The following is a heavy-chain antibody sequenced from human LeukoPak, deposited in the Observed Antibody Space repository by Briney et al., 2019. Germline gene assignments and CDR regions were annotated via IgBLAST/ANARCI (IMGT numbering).Heavy chain of an antibody. CDR3: ARGGRFYGDYDY. CDR1: GGSISSYY. V-gene: IGHV4-59*12. D-gene: IGHD4-17*01. Sequence: SETLSLTCTVSGGSISSYYWSWIRQPPGKGLEWIGYIYYSGSTNYNPSLKSRVTISVDTSKNQFSLKLSSVTAADTAVYYCARGGRFYGDYDYWGQGTLVTVSS. J-gene: IGHJ4*02. CDR2: IYYSGST.